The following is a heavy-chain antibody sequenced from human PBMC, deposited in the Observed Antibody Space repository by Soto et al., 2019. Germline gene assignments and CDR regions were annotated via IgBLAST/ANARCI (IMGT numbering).Heavy chain of an antibody. Sequence: QVHLQESGPGLVKPSGTLSLICTVSGNSMFNYYWSWIRQPAGKGLEWIGRVYTDGTAIYNPSLKSRVTMSVDMSKNQFSLNVNSVTAADTAVYYCAKEGFVDGDYMHHVMDVWGQGATVIVS. CDR2: VYTDGTA. V-gene: IGHV4-4*07. D-gene: IGHD4-17*01. CDR1: GNSMFNYY. J-gene: IGHJ6*02. CDR3: AKEGFVDGDYMHHVMDV.